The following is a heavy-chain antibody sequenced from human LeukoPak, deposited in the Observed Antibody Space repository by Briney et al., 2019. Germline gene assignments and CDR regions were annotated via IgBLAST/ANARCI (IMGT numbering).Heavy chain of an antibody. J-gene: IGHJ1*01. D-gene: IGHD6-13*01. CDR2: INTDGSST. V-gene: IGHV3-74*01. Sequence: GGSLRLSCAASGFTFSSYWMHWVRQAPGKGLVWVSRINTDGSSTSYADSVKGRFTTSRDNAKNSLDLQMNSLKVEDTAVYYCATPAAGPGAEYSLYWGQGTLVIVSS. CDR1: GFTFSSYW. CDR3: ATPAAGPGAEYSLY.